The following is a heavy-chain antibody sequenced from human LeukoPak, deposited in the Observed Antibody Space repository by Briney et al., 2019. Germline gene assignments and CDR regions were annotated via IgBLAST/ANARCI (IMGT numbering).Heavy chain of an antibody. CDR3: AKDSIHSGYDHFDY. D-gene: IGHD5-12*01. J-gene: IGHJ4*02. CDR2: ISWNSGSI. CDR1: GFTFDDYA. V-gene: IGHV3-9*01. Sequence: PARSLRLSCAASGFTFDDYAMHWVRQAPGKGLEWVSGISWNSGSIGYADSVKGRFTISRDNAKNSLYLQMNSLRAEDTALYYCAKDSIHSGYDHFDYWGQGTLVTVSS.